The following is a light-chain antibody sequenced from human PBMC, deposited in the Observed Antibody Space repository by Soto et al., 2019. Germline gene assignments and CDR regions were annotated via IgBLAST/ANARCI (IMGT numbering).Light chain of an antibody. CDR3: QQYGASPLT. CDR1: QLVSARY. J-gene: IGKJ4*01. Sequence: IVLTQSPGALSLSPGERVTLPCRASQLVSARYLAWYQQKPGQAPRLLIYDASSRATGIPDRFSGSGSGTDFTLTISRLEPEDSAVYYCQQYGASPLTFGGGTKVDIK. V-gene: IGKV3-20*01. CDR2: DAS.